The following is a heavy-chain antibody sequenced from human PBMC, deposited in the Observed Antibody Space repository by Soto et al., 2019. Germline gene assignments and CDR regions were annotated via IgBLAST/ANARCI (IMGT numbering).Heavy chain of an antibody. J-gene: IGHJ6*02. D-gene: IGHD2-2*01. CDR2: IIPIFGTA. CDR3: AREVGYCSSTSCYQNYYYYGMDV. Sequence: SVKVSCKASGGTFSSYAISWVRQAPGQGLEWMGGIIPIFGTANYAQKFQGRVTITADESTSTAYMELSSLRSEDTAAYYCAREVGYCSSTSCYQNYYYYGMDVWGQGTTVTVSS. CDR1: GGTFSSYA. V-gene: IGHV1-69*13.